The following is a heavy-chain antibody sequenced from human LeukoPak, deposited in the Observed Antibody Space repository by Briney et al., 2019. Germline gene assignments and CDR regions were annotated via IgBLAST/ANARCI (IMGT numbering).Heavy chain of an antibody. CDR2: IYTNGNT. V-gene: IGHV4-61*02. CDR1: GGSFTSGNYK. Sequence: SQTLSLTCTVSGGSFTSGNYKWSWLRQPAGKGLEWIGRIYTNGNTDYSPSLKSRVTISIDMSKNQFFLKLSYVTAADTAVYYCARGPDHAKVGYWGQGTLVTVSS. CDR3: ARGPDHAKVGY. D-gene: IGHD1-26*01. J-gene: IGHJ4*02.